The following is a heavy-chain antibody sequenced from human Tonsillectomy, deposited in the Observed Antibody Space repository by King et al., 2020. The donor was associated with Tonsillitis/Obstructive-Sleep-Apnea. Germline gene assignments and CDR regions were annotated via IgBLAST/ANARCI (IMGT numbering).Heavy chain of an antibody. CDR1: GYTFTSYY. J-gene: IGHJ6*03. CDR2: INPSGGST. CDR3: AKGPPXYCSGGSCYSXXYYXDV. Sequence: VQLVQSGAEVKKPGASVKVSCKASGYTFTSYYMHWVRQAPGQGLEWMGIINPSGGSTSYAQKFQGRVTMTRDTSTSTVYMELSSLRSEDTAVYYCAKGPPXYCSGGSCYSXXYYXDVWGKGTTVTVSS. D-gene: IGHD2-15*01. V-gene: IGHV1-46*01.